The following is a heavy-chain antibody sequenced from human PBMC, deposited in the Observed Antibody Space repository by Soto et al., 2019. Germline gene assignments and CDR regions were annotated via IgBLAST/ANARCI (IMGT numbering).Heavy chain of an antibody. D-gene: IGHD3-10*01. V-gene: IGHV1-69*12. CDR2: IIRIFGTP. Sequence: QVQLVQSGAEVKKPESSVKVSCKASGGTFSSYAINWVRQAPGQGLEWMGGIIRIFGTPDYAQRFQGRVTITADESTSTAYMELSSLRSEDTAVYYCARQGSNEYYYYGMDVWGQGTTVTVSS. CDR3: ARQGSNEYYYYGMDV. J-gene: IGHJ6*02. CDR1: GGTFSSYA.